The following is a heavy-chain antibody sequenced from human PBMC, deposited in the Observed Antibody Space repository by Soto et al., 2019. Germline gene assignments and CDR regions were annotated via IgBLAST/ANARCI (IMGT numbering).Heavy chain of an antibody. D-gene: IGHD5-18*01. Sequence: PSETLSLTCTVSGGSISSYYWSWIRQPPGKGLEWIGYIYYSGSTNYNPSLKSRVTISVDTSKNQFSLKLSSVTAADTAVYYCARSWRSYGYVNWFDPWGQGTLVTVSS. CDR2: IYYSGST. J-gene: IGHJ5*02. V-gene: IGHV4-59*01. CDR1: GGSISSYY. CDR3: ARSWRSYGYVNWFDP.